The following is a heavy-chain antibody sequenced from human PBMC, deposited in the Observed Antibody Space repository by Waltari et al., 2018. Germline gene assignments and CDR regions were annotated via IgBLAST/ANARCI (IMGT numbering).Heavy chain of an antibody. Sequence: QLQLQESGPGLVKPSETLSLTCTVSGGSIRSSSYYWGWIRQPPGKGLEWIGSIYYSGSTYYNPSLKSRVTISVDTSKNQFSLKLSSVTAADTAVYYCARPDSSGYHRNAFDIWGQGTMVTVSS. CDR2: IYYSGST. D-gene: IGHD3-22*01. CDR1: GGSIRSSSYY. CDR3: ARPDSSGYHRNAFDI. J-gene: IGHJ3*02. V-gene: IGHV4-39*01.